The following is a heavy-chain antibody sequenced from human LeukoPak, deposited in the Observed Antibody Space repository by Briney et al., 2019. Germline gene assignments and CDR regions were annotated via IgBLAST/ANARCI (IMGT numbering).Heavy chain of an antibody. CDR3: ARDGAMTFDY. J-gene: IGHJ4*02. CDR2: IKQDGSEK. Sequence: GGSLRLSCAASRFTFSSYWMSWVRQAPGKGLEWVANIKQDGSEKYYVDSVKGRFTISRDNAKNSLYLQMNSLRAEDTAVYYCARDGAMTFDYWGQGTLVTVSS. CDR1: RFTFSSYW. V-gene: IGHV3-7*01. D-gene: IGHD4/OR15-4a*01.